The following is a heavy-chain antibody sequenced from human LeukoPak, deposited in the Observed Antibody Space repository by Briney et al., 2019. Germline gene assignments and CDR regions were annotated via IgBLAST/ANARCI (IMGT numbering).Heavy chain of an antibody. CDR2: IYYSGST. D-gene: IGHD1-14*01. V-gene: IGHV4-31*03. CDR3: ARTTTDAFDI. CDR1: GGSISSGGYY. J-gene: IGHJ3*02. Sequence: PSETLSLTCTVSGGSISSGGYYWSWIRQHPGKGLEWIGYIYYSGSTYYNPSLKSRVTISVDTSKNQFSLKLSSVTAADTAVYYCARTTTDAFDIWGQGTMVTVSS.